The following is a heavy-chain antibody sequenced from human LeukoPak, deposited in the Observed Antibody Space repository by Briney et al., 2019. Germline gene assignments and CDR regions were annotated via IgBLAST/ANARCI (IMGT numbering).Heavy chain of an antibody. CDR3: ARGYYDFWSGYYKIFPFDY. V-gene: IGHV4-4*09. CDR2: IYTSGST. J-gene: IGHJ4*02. CDR1: GGSISSYY. Sequence: SETLSLTCTVSGGSISSYYWSWIRQPPGKGLEWIGYIYTSGSTNYNPSLESRVTISVDTSKNQFSLKLSSVTAADTAVYYCARGYYDFWSGYYKIFPFDYWGQGTLVTVSS. D-gene: IGHD3-3*01.